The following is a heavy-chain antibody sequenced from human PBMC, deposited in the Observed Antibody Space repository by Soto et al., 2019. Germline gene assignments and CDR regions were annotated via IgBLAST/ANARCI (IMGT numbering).Heavy chain of an antibody. V-gene: IGHV1-69*13. CDR2: IIPIFGTA. CDR3: ARDKAGRRCGGPLGCMDT. J-gene: IGHJ6*02. D-gene: IGHD3-10*01. Sequence: SVKVSCKASGGTFSSNAISWVRQAPGQGLEWMGGIIPIFGTANYAQKFQGRVTITADDSTSTAYMELSSLRSEDTAVYYCARDKAGRRCGGPLGCMDTRGQGEPVTLSS. CDR1: GGTFSSNA.